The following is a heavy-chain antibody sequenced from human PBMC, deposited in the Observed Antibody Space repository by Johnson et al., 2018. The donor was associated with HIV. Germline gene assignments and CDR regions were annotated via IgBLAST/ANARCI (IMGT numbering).Heavy chain of an antibody. CDR1: GFTFSSYA. V-gene: IGHV3-30*04. J-gene: IGHJ3*02. Sequence: QVQLVESGGGVVQPGRSLRLSCAASGFTFSSYAMHWVRQAPGKGLEWVAAISYDGSNKDYADSVKGRFTISRANSKNTLYLQMNSLRAEDTAVYYCARLRGAFDIWGQGTMVTVSS. CDR2: ISYDGSNK. CDR3: ARLRGAFDI.